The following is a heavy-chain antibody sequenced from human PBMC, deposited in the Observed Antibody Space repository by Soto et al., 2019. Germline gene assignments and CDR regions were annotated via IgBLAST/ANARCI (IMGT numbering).Heavy chain of an antibody. CDR1: GGSFSGYY. CDR3: ARVVDGCSSTSCYRLVMDV. Sequence: PSETLSLTCAVYGGSFSGYYWSWIRQPPGKGLEWIGEINHSGSTNYNPSLKSRVTISVDTSKNQFSLKLSSVTAADTAVYYCARVVDGCSSTSCYRLVMDVWGQGTTVTVSS. J-gene: IGHJ6*02. CDR2: INHSGST. D-gene: IGHD2-2*01. V-gene: IGHV4-34*01.